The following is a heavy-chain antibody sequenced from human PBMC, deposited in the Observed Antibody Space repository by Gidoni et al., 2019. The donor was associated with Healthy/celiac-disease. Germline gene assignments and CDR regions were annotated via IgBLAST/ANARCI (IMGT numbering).Heavy chain of an antibody. CDR2: ISGRGGST. Sequence: EVQLLESGGGLVQPGGSLRLSCAASGFPFRRYAMSWVRQAPGKGLEWVAAISGRGGSTYYADSVKGRFTISRDNSKNTLYLQMNSLRAEDTAVYYCAKGSYCSSTSCYWYFDLWGRGTLVTVSS. CDR1: GFPFRRYA. CDR3: AKGSYCSSTSCYWYFDL. D-gene: IGHD2-2*01. V-gene: IGHV3-23*01. J-gene: IGHJ2*01.